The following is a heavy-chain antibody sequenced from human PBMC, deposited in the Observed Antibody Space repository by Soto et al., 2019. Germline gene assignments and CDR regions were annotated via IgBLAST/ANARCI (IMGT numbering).Heavy chain of an antibody. CDR3: AREVAAAGYGMDV. D-gene: IGHD6-13*01. V-gene: IGHV3-30-3*01. CDR1: GFTFSGYA. CDR2: ISYDGSNK. Sequence: PGGSLRLSCAASGFTFSGYAMHWVRQAPGKGLEWVAVISYDGSNKYYADSVKGRFTISRDNSKNTLYLQMNSLRAEDTAVYYCAREVAAAGYGMDVWGQGTTVTVSS. J-gene: IGHJ6*02.